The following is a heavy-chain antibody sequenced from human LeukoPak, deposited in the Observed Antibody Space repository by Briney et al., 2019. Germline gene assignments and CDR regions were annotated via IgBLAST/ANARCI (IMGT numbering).Heavy chain of an antibody. Sequence: PSETLSLTCGVSGGSISSTNWWGWVRQPPGQGLEWIGEISLTGETNYNPSLNGRVTMSLDKSRNQLSLKLTSVTAADTAIYYCSRESGAFCPFDYWGQGTLVIVPP. J-gene: IGHJ4*02. D-gene: IGHD1-26*01. V-gene: IGHV4-4*02. CDR1: GGSISSTNW. CDR3: SRESGAFCPFDY. CDR2: ISLTGET.